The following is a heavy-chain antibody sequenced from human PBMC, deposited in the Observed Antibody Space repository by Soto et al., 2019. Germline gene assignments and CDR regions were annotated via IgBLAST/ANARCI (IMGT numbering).Heavy chain of an antibody. Sequence: QVQLQESGPGLVKPSETLSLTCTVSGGSMSSYSWTWIRQPAGKGLEWIGRIHSSGSTNYNPSLKSRVIMSVDTSKNLFSLKLSSVTAADTAVYYCAREGGYDSSGYYRNWFDPWGQGTLVTVSS. V-gene: IGHV4-4*07. D-gene: IGHD3-22*01. J-gene: IGHJ5*02. CDR1: GGSMSSYS. CDR2: IHSSGST. CDR3: AREGGYDSSGYYRNWFDP.